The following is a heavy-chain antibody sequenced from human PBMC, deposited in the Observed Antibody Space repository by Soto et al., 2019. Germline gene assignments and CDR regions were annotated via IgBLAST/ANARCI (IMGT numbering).Heavy chain of an antibody. CDR2: IKQDGSAS. V-gene: IGHV3-7*04. D-gene: IGHD6-13*01. J-gene: IGHJ6*02. Sequence: ASGFTFSAYSMSWVRQAPGKGLEFVGEIKQDGSASSYVDSVKGRFTISRDNAKNSLYLQMNSLRAEDTAVYYCARGDSSSWYGNFYYYYGMDVWGQGTTVTVSS. CDR1: GFTFSAYS. CDR3: ARGDSSSWYGNFYYYYGMDV.